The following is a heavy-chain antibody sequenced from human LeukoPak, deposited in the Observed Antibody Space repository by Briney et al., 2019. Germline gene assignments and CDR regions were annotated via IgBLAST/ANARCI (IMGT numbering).Heavy chain of an antibody. CDR2: IKPDGSDK. J-gene: IGHJ4*02. V-gene: IGHV3-7*02. CDR1: GFTFSSYW. CDR3: TNKVFA. Sequence: GGSLRLSCAASGFTFSSYWMTWVRQAPGKGLELVANIKPDGSDKYYVDSVKGRFTISRDNAKNSVYLQMNGLRAEDTAVYYCTNKVFAWGPGTLVTVSS.